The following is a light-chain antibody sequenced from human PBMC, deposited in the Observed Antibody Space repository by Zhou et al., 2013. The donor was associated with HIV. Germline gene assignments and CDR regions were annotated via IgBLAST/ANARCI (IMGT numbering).Light chain of an antibody. J-gene: IGKJ1*01. CDR2: GAS. CDR1: QGISTY. Sequence: AIRMTQSPSSLSASTGDRVTISCRASQGISTYLAWYQQKPGKAPNLLIYGASTLQNGVPPRFSGSGSGTDFTLTISCLQSEDFATYYCQQYNSYPPTFGQGPRWKSN. V-gene: IGKV1-8*01. CDR3: QQYNSYPPT.